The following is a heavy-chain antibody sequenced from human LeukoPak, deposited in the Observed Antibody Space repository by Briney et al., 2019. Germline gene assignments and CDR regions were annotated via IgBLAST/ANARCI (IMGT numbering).Heavy chain of an antibody. CDR2: VGGSGEST. J-gene: IGHJ4*02. CDR3: AKDISRRWELPTSNI. Sequence: GGSLRLSCAASGFTFSIYWMNWVRQAPGKGLEWVSGVGGSGESTYYADSVKGRFTISRDNSKNTLFLQMNSLRAEDTAVYYCAKDISRRWELPTSNIWGQGTLVTVSS. V-gene: IGHV3-23*01. CDR1: GFTFSIYW. D-gene: IGHD1-26*01.